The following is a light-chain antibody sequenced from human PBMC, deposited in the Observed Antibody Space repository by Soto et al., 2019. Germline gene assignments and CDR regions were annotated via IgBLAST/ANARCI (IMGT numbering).Light chain of an antibody. J-gene: IGKJ2*01. CDR1: QNIGNW. CDR2: RGS. V-gene: IGKV1-5*03. Sequence: DIQMTQSPSTLSASVGDTVTITCRASQNIGNWMAWFQQTPGKAPNLLIYRGSSLQSGVPSRFSDSGSGTEFTLTIVSLQPDDFAVYYCQQFNIYPYTFGRGTRLESK. CDR3: QQFNIYPYT.